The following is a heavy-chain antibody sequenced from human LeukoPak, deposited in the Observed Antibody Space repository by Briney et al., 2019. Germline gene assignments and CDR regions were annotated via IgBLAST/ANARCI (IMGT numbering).Heavy chain of an antibody. V-gene: IGHV4-59*08. CDR2: IYYSGST. CDR3: ARRVPSGFVDS. Sequence: PSETLSLTCAVSGASISADYWIWLRQPPGKGLAWIGYIYYSGSTNYNPSIKSRVTISVDTSKNQFSLRLSSVTAADTAMYYCARRVPSGFVDSWGQGTLVTVSS. CDR1: GASISADY. D-gene: IGHD5-12*01. J-gene: IGHJ4*02.